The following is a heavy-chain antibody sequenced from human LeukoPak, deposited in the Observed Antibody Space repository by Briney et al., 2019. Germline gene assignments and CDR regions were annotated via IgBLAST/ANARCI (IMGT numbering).Heavy chain of an antibody. V-gene: IGHV4-34*01. CDR1: GGSFSGYY. CDR3: ARARSTGSGSYYNGFGY. CDR2: FNHSGST. Sequence: SETLSLTCAVYGGSFSGYYWSWLRPPPATGLALIGAFNHSGSTNYNPSLKSRVTISVDTSKNQFSLKLSSVTAADTAVYYCARARSTGSGSYYNGFGYWGQGTLVTVSS. J-gene: IGHJ4*02. D-gene: IGHD3-10*01.